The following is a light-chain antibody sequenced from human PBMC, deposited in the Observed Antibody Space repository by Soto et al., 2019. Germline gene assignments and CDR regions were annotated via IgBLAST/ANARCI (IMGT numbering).Light chain of an antibody. Sequence: ESVLTQSPGALSLSPGERATLPCRASQSVSSSYLAWYQQKPGQAPRLLIYGASSRATGIPDRFSGSGSGTDFTLTISRLEPEDFAVYYCQQYGSSRSLRTLGQGTKVDSK. CDR3: QQYGSSRSLRT. J-gene: IGKJ1*01. V-gene: IGKV3-20*01. CDR1: QSVSSSY. CDR2: GAS.